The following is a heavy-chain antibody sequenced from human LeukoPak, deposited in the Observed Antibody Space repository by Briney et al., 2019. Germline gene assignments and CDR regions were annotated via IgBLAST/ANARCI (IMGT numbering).Heavy chain of an antibody. J-gene: IGHJ4*02. CDR3: AKEGELRAFDY. V-gene: IGHV3-23*01. CDR2: ISGSGGST. CDR1: GFAFSGYA. Sequence: GGSLRLSCTVSGFAFSGYAMSWVRQAPGKGLEWVSAISGSGGSTYYADSVKGRFTISRDNSKNTLYLQMNSLRAEDTAVYYCAKEGELRAFDYWGQGTLVTVSS. D-gene: IGHD3-16*01.